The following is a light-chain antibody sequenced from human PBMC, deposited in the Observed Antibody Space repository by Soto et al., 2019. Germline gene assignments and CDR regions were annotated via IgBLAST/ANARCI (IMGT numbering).Light chain of an antibody. V-gene: IGLV2-14*03. CDR1: SSDVGDYNF. Sequence: VLTQPASVSGSPGQSITISCTGTSSDVGDYNFVSWYQQLPGKAPKLMIYEVSHRPSGVSNRFSGSKSGNTASLTISGLLAEDEAHYYCSSHTSSSIWVFGGGTKLTVL. CDR2: EVS. J-gene: IGLJ3*02. CDR3: SSHTSSSIWV.